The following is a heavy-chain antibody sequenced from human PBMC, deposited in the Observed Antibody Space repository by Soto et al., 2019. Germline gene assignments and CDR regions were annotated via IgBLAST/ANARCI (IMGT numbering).Heavy chain of an antibody. CDR1: GGSISSEYYH. J-gene: IGHJ6*02. Sequence: QVQLQQSGPGLVKPSQTLSLTCSVSGGSISSEYYHWTWIRQSPGKGLEWIGYIHYSGCILYNPSFKSRRAVTVDTSENQFTLQLSSVSAADTAVYFCAREDDGGDRDYYGLDVWGQGTTVTVSS. CDR2: IHYSGCI. V-gene: IGHV4-30-4*08. D-gene: IGHD2-21*02. CDR3: AREDDGGDRDYYGLDV.